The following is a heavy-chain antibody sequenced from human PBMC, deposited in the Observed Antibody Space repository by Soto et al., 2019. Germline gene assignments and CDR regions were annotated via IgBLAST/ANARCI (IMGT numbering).Heavy chain of an antibody. CDR3: AREEYCSGGSCYPPAWFDP. CDR1: GFTFSSYA. Sequence: EVQLVESGGGLVQPGGSLRLSCAASGFTFSSYAMHWVRQAPGKGLEYVSAISSNGGTTYYANSVKGRFTISRDNSKNPLYLQMGSLRAEDRAVYYCAREEYCSGGSCYPPAWFDPWGQGTLVTVSS. J-gene: IGHJ5*02. V-gene: IGHV3-64*01. CDR2: ISSNGGTT. D-gene: IGHD2-15*01.